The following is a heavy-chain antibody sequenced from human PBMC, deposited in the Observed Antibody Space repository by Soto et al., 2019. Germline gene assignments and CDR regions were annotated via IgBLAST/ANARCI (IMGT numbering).Heavy chain of an antibody. CDR1: GFTFSSYW. V-gene: IGHV3-74*01. Sequence: EVQLVESGGGLVQPGGSLRLSCAASGFTFSSYWMHWVRQAPGKGLVWVSRINSDGSSTSYADSVKGRFTISRDNAKNTLYLQMNSLRAEDTAVYYCARARMVRGAYYCMDVWGQGTTVTVSS. J-gene: IGHJ6*02. CDR2: INSDGSST. D-gene: IGHD3-10*01. CDR3: ARARMVRGAYYCMDV.